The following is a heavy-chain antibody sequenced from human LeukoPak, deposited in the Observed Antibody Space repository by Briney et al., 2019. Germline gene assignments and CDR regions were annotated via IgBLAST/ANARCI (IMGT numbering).Heavy chain of an antibody. CDR3: AKDLGPSGAAWFDP. D-gene: IGHD2-15*01. Sequence: KTGGSLRLSCAASGFTFDDYAMHWVRQAPGKGLEWVSLISGGGGSTYYAESVKGRFTISRDNNKNSPYLQLNSLRTEDTAFYYCAKDLGPSGAAWFDPWGQGTLVTVSS. V-gene: IGHV3-43*02. CDR2: ISGGGGST. J-gene: IGHJ5*02. CDR1: GFTFDDYA.